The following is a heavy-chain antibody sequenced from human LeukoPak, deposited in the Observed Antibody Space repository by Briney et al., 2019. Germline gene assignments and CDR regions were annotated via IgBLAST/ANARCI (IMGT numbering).Heavy chain of an antibody. CDR1: GFTFSSYG. Sequence: GGSLRLSCAASGFTFSSYGMHWVRQAPGEGLEWVAVISYDGSNKYYADSVKDRFTISRDNSKNTLYLQMNSLRAEDTAVYYCAKGAIVAPEDYYGMDVWGQGTTVTVSS. D-gene: IGHD5-12*01. J-gene: IGHJ6*02. CDR3: AKGAIVAPEDYYGMDV. V-gene: IGHV3-30*18. CDR2: ISYDGSNK.